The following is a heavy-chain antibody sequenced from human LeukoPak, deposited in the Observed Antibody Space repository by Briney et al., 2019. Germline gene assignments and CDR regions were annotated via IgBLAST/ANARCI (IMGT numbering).Heavy chain of an antibody. CDR2: INHSGST. CDR1: GGSFSGYY. D-gene: IGHD3-9*01. V-gene: IGHV4-34*01. Sequence: PSETLSLTCAVYGGSFSGYYWSWIRQPPGKGLEWIGEINHSGSTNYNPSLKSRVTISVDTSKNQFSLKLSSVTAADTAVYYCASLYYDILTGYSNWFGPWGQGTLVTVSS. J-gene: IGHJ5*02. CDR3: ASLYYDILTGYSNWFGP.